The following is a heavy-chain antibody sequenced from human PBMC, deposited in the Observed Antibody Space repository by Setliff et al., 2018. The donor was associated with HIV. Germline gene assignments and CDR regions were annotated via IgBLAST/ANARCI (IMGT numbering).Heavy chain of an antibody. V-gene: IGHV4-34*01. Sequence: LSLTCAIYGGSFSGYFWIWIRQPPGKGLEWIGEINHRGSIYYNSSLKSRVTIAVDTSKNQFSLNLSAVTAADTAVYYCARGSVFWDRGNHYQYMDVWAKGTTVTVSS. CDR3: ARGSVFWDRGNHYQYMDV. CDR1: GGSFSGYF. J-gene: IGHJ6*03. CDR2: INHRGSI. D-gene: IGHD3-10*01.